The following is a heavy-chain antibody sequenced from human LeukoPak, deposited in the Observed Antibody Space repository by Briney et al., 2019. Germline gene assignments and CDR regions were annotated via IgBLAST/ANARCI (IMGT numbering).Heavy chain of an antibody. V-gene: IGHV3-7*01. J-gene: IGHJ4*02. CDR1: GYSFSTNM. Sequence: PEGSLRLSCVVSGYSFSTNMMTWVRQAPGKGLEWVATILPGGRESYRVDSVKGRFTISRDNAKNSLYLQMNILRAEDTAVYYCMSAHGYWGQGTLVTVTS. CDR2: ILPGGRES. CDR3: MSAHGY.